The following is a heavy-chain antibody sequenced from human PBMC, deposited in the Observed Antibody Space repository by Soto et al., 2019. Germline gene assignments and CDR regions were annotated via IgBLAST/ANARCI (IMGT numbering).Heavy chain of an antibody. Sequence: QVQLVQSGAEVKKPGSSVKVSCKASGGTFSSYAISWVRQAPGQGLEWMAGIIPIFGTANYAQKFQGRVTITADESTSTSYMELSSLRSEDTAVYYCARGPPGWELLEYFQHWGQGTLVTVSS. CDR1: GGTFSSYA. CDR3: ARGPPGWELLEYFQH. D-gene: IGHD1-26*01. J-gene: IGHJ1*01. V-gene: IGHV1-69*01. CDR2: IIPIFGTA.